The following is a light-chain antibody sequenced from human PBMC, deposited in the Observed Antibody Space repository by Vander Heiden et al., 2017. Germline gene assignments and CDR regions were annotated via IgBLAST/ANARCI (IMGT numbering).Light chain of an antibody. CDR1: SPNIGNNY. V-gene: IGLV1-51*01. CDR2: DNN. Sequence: QSVLTQPPSVSAAPGQKVTISCSGSSPNIGNNYVSWYQQFQGTTPKLLISDNNKRPSGIPDRFSGSKSGTSATLGITGLQTGDEADYYCSTWDTSRSAVVFGGGTKVNVL. J-gene: IGLJ3*02. CDR3: STWDTSRSAVV.